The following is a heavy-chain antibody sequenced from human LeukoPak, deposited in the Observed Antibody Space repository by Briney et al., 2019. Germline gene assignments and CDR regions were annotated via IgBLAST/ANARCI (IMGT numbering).Heavy chain of an antibody. CDR2: ISWNSGSI. V-gene: IGHV3-9*01. J-gene: IGHJ4*02. Sequence: PGRSLRLSCAASGFTFDDYAMHWVRQAPGKGLEWVSGISWNSGSIGYADSVKGRFTISRDNAKNSLYLQMNSLRAEDTALYYCAKDGIAVAGAFDYWGQGTLVTVSS. CDR3: AKDGIAVAGAFDY. CDR1: GFTFDDYA. D-gene: IGHD6-19*01.